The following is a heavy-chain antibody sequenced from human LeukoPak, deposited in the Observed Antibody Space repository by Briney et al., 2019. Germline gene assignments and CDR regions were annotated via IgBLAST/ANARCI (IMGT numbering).Heavy chain of an antibody. Sequence: SETLSLTCAVYGGSFSGYYWSWIRQPPGKGLEWIGEINHSGSTNYNPSLKSRVTISVDTSKKQFSLKLSSVTAADTAVYYCARDYYGSGSYYPGGYYMDVWGKGTTVTISS. V-gene: IGHV4-34*01. J-gene: IGHJ6*03. CDR1: GGSFSGYY. CDR2: INHSGST. D-gene: IGHD3-10*01. CDR3: ARDYYGSGSYYPGGYYMDV.